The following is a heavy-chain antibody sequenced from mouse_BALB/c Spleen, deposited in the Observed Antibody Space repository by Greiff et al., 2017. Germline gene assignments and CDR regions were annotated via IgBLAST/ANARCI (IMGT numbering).Heavy chain of an antibody. CDR1: GFNIKDTY. V-gene: IGHV14-3*02. Sequence: VQLQQSGAELVKPGASVKLSCTASGFNIKDTYMHWVKQRPEQGLEWIGRIDPANGNTKYDPKFQGKATITADTSSNTVYLQLSSLTSEDTAVYYCASPITTVVPNWYFDVWGAGTTVTVSS. D-gene: IGHD1-1*01. CDR2: IDPANGNT. J-gene: IGHJ1*01. CDR3: ASPITTVVPNWYFDV.